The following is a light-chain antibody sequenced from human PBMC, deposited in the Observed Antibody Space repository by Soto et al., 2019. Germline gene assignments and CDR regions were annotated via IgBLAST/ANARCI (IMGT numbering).Light chain of an antibody. J-gene: IGKJ2*01. CDR3: QQDNNWPYT. CDR2: VAS. Sequence: EIVMTQSPATLSVSPGERATLSCRASQSVSSNLAWYQQKPGQAPRPLIYVASTRATGIPARFSGSGSWTEFTLTISSLQSEDFAVYYCQQDNNWPYTFGQGTKLEIK. CDR1: QSVSSN. V-gene: IGKV3-15*01.